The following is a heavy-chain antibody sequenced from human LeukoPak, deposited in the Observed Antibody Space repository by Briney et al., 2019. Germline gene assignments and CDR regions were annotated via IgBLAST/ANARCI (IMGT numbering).Heavy chain of an antibody. J-gene: IGHJ3*02. CDR2: IIPIFGTA. CDR1: GGTFSSYG. D-gene: IGHD3-22*01. CDR3: AREGSDSSYLNGAFDI. Sequence: SVKVSCKASGGTFSSYGISWVRQAPGQGLEWMGGIIPIFGTANYAQKFQGRVTITTDESTSTAYMELRSLRSEDTAVYYCAREGSDSSYLNGAFDIWGQGTMVTVSS. V-gene: IGHV1-69*05.